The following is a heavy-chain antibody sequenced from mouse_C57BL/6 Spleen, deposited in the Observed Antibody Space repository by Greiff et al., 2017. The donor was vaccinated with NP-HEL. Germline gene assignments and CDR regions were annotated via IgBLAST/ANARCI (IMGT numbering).Heavy chain of an antibody. CDR2: IYPSDSET. J-gene: IGHJ3*01. CDR1: GYTFTSYW. CDR3: ARPDYDGAWFAY. Sequence: VQLQQPGAELVRPGSSVKLSCKASGYTFTSYWMDWVKQRPGQGLEWIGNIYPSDSETHYNQKFKDKATLTVDKSSSTAYMQLSSLTSEDSAVYYCARPDYDGAWFAYWGQGTLVTVSA. D-gene: IGHD2-4*01. V-gene: IGHV1-61*01.